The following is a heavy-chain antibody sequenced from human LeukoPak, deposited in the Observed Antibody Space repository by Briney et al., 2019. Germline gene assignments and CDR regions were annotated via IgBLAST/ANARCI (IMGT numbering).Heavy chain of an antibody. Sequence: HAGGSLRLSCGASGFTFGSYEMNWVRQAPGKGLEWVSSITSSGSGVFYADSVKGRFTVSRDNANNSLFLQMNSLRAEDTAVYYCASRLLWFGELSGNFPLVDYWGQGTLVTVSS. CDR1: GFTFGSYE. CDR2: ITSSGSGV. D-gene: IGHD3-10*01. CDR3: ASRLLWFGELSGNFPLVDY. V-gene: IGHV3-48*03. J-gene: IGHJ4*02.